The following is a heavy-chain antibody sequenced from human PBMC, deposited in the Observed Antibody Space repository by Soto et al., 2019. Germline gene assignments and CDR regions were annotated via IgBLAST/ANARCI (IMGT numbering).Heavy chain of an antibody. CDR1: GDTDTNYV. J-gene: IGHJ6*02. CDR3: EAEMTFGKLSVV. CDR2: IFPKFGTT. Sequence: ASVKVSCKASGDTDTNYVISWVRQAPGQGLEWMGGIFPKFGTTYYAQKLQDRLTITADESTSTVYMQLSSLRLDDTAVYYCEAEMTFGKLSVVWGQGTTVTVSS. D-gene: IGHD3-16*02. V-gene: IGHV1-69*13.